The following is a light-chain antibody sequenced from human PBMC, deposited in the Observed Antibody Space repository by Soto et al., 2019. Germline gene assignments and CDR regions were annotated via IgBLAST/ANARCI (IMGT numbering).Light chain of an antibody. J-gene: IGKJ3*01. Sequence: EIVMTQSPATLSMSPGERAILSCRASQSVSSDLAWYQRRPGQAPRLLIYGASTRATGIPARFSGSGSGTEFTLTISSLQSEDFAVYYCQQYNKWPLTFGPGTKVDMK. CDR3: QQYNKWPLT. CDR1: QSVSSD. V-gene: IGKV3-15*01. CDR2: GAS.